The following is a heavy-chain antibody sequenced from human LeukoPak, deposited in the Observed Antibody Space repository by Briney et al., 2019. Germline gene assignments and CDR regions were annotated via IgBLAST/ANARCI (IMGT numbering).Heavy chain of an antibody. CDR1: GFSFTNFW. V-gene: IGHV3-7*04. CDR3: ARGDAFSGDH. Sequence: GGSLRLSCAVSGFSFTNFWMSWVRQAPGRGLEWVANIHPEGNEKYHVESVKGRFTISRDNTKNLLFLQMDGLRVEDTAVYYCARGDAFSGDHWGQGTLVTVSS. CDR2: IHPEGNEK. J-gene: IGHJ4*02.